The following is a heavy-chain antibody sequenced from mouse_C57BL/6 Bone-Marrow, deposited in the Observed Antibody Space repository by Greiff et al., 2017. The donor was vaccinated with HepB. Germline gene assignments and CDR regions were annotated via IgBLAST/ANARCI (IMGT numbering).Heavy chain of an antibody. CDR2: IYPGNSDT. J-gene: IGHJ1*03. V-gene: IGHV1-5*01. CDR3: TRWDYYSNYVWYFDV. Sequence: VQLQQSGTVLARPGASVKMSCKTSGYTFTSYWMHWVKQRPGQGLEWIGAIYPGNSDTSYNQKFKGKAKLTAVTSASTAYMELSSLTNEDSAVYYCTRWDYYSNYVWYFDVWGTGTTVTVSS. CDR1: GYTFTSYW. D-gene: IGHD2-5*01.